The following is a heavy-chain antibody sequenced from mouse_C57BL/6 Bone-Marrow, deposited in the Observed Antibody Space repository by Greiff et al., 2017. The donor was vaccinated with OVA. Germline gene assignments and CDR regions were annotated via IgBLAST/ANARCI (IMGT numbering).Heavy chain of an antibody. J-gene: IGHJ2*01. CDR3: ARERLSNYFDY. CDR2: INPGSGGT. Sequence: VQLQQSGAELVRPGTSVKVSCKASGYAFTNYLIEWVKQRPGQGLEWIGVINPGSGGTNYNEKFKGKATLTADKSSSTAYMQLSSLTSEDSAVYFCARERLSNYFDYWGQGTTLTVSS. V-gene: IGHV1-54*01. D-gene: IGHD3-2*02. CDR1: GYAFTNYL.